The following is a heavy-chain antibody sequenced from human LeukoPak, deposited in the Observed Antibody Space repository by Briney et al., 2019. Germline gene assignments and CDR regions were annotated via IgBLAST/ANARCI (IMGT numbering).Heavy chain of an antibody. CDR2: IYYSGST. J-gene: IGHJ4*02. CDR3: ASQGRYGLYGDYTPDY. V-gene: IGHV4-59*08. Sequence: PSETLSLTCTVSGGSINNYYWSWIRQPPGKGLEWIGYIYYSGSTNYNTSLKSRVTISVDTSKNQFSLTLSSVTAADTAVYYCASQGRYGLYGDYTPDYWGQGTLVTVSS. D-gene: IGHD4-17*01. CDR1: GGSINNYY.